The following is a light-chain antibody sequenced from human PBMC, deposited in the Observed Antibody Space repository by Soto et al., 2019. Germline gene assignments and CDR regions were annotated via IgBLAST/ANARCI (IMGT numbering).Light chain of an antibody. CDR1: QSISSW. Sequence: DIQMTQSPSTLSASVGDRVTITCRASQSISSWLAWYQQKPGKAPKLLIFDASSLESGVPSGFSGSGSATEFTLTISSLQPDDFATYYCQQYSTYPWTFGQGTKVDIK. V-gene: IGKV1-5*01. J-gene: IGKJ1*01. CDR3: QQYSTYPWT. CDR2: DAS.